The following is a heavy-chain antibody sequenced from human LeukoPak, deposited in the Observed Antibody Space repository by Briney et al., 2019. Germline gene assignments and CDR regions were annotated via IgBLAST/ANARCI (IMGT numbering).Heavy chain of an antibody. CDR3: ARGYGYSYGYYFDY. CDR1: GFTFTSSA. Sequence: SVKVSCKASGFTFTSSAMQWVRQARGQRLEWIGWIVVGSGNTNYAQKFQGRVTMTRDTSISTAYMELSRLRSDDTAVYYCARGYGYSYGYYFDYWGQGTLVTVSS. D-gene: IGHD5-18*01. J-gene: IGHJ4*02. CDR2: IVVGSGNT. V-gene: IGHV1-58*02.